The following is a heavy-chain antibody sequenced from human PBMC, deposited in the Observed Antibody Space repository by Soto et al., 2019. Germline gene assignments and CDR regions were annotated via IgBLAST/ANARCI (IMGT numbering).Heavy chain of an antibody. CDR3: AKTGPYYFDY. J-gene: IGHJ4*02. Sequence: GGSLRLSCAASGFTFSNSGMTWVRQAPGKGLECVSAVSTNGDWTYYADSVKGRFTISRDNSKNTLYLQMNSLRAEDTAMYYCAKTGPYYFDYWGQGTLVTVSS. CDR1: GFTFSNSG. V-gene: IGHV3-23*01. CDR2: VSTNGDWT.